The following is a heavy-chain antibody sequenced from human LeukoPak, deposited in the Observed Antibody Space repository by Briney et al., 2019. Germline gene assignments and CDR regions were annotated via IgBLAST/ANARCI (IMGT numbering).Heavy chain of an antibody. D-gene: IGHD3-9*01. CDR2: FDPEDGET. J-gene: IGHJ4*02. Sequence: ASVKVSCKVSGYTLTELSMHWVRQAPGKGLEWMGGFDPEDGETIYAQKFQGRVTMTEDTSTDTAYMELSSLRSEDTAVYYCARALATIRYFDWLLLDYWGQGTLVTVSS. V-gene: IGHV1-24*01. CDR3: ARALATIRYFDWLLLDY. CDR1: GYTLTELS.